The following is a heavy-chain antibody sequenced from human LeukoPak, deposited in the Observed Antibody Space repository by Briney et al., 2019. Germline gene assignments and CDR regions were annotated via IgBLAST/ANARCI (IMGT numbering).Heavy chain of an antibody. Sequence: GGSLRLSCVASGFPFSSYWMTWVRQAPGKGLEWVANIKQDGSEKHYVDSVKGRFTISRDNAKNSLFPQLNSLRAEDTAVYYCGRSMDVWGQGTTVIVSS. CDR1: GFPFSSYW. CDR2: IKQDGSEK. V-gene: IGHV3-7*01. J-gene: IGHJ6*02. CDR3: GRSMDV.